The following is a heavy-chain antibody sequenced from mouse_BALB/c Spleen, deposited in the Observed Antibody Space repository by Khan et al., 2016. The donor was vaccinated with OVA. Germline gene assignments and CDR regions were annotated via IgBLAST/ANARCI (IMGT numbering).Heavy chain of an antibody. V-gene: IGHV2-6*02. Sequence: QVQLQQSGPGLVAPSQSLSITCTVSGFSLTSYGVHWVRQPPGKGLEWLVVIWSDGKTTYNSTLKSRLSISKENSKSQVFLKLNNLQTDDTAMKYCARNTNMYRKVVDYWGQGTSVTVSS. CDR1: GFSLTSYG. J-gene: IGHJ4*01. CDR3: ARNTNMYRKVVDY. CDR2: IWSDGKT. D-gene: IGHD2-14*01.